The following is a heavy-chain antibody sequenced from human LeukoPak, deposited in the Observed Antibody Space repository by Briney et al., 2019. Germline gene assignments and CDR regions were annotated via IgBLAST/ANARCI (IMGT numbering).Heavy chain of an antibody. CDR1: GFTFSSYA. D-gene: IGHD6-13*01. Sequence: GGSLRPSCAASGFTFSSYAVTWVRQAPGKGLEWVSVITGSGDTTFYADSVKGRFTISRDNSKNTLYLQMHSLRAEDTAVYYCVKDYSTIAAAANPLFDYWGQGALVTVSS. CDR2: ITGSGDTT. CDR3: VKDYSTIAAAANPLFDY. V-gene: IGHV3-23*01. J-gene: IGHJ4*02.